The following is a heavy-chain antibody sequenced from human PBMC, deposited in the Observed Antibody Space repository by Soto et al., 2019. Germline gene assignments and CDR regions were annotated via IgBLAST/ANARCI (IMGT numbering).Heavy chain of an antibody. V-gene: IGHV1-69*01. Sequence: QVQLVQSRAELKKPGSSVKVSCKASGGTFSSFGISWVRQAPGQGLEWMGGIIPVFGRPNYAQRFRGRLTITADESTSTSYMELIDLGTEATAVYYCAREGSGYNFWGQGTQVTVSS. CDR1: GGTFSSFG. CDR2: IIPVFGRP. D-gene: IGHD5-12*01. CDR3: AREGSGYNF. J-gene: IGHJ1*01.